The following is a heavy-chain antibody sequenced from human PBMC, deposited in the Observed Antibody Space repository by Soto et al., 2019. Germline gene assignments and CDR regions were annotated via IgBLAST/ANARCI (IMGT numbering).Heavy chain of an antibody. V-gene: IGHV5-51*01. D-gene: IGHD6-6*01. CDR2: IYPGDSDT. CDR1: GYSFTSYW. J-gene: IGHJ6*03. Sequence: EVQLVQSGAEVKKPGESLKISCKGSGYSFTSYWIGWVRQMPGKGLEWMGIIYPGDSDTRYSPSFQGQVTISADKSISTAYLQWSSLKASDTAMYYSARHPYSSSSYYYMDVWGKGTTVTVSS. CDR3: ARHPYSSSSYYYMDV.